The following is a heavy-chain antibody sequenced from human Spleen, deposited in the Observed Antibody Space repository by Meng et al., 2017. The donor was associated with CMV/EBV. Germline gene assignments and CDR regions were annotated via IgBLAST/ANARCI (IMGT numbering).Heavy chain of an antibody. CDR3: AKDAARQYYDSSGYYFDY. Sequence: GESLKISCAASGFTFSSYSMNWVRLAPGKGLEWVSYISSSGNTKYYADSVKGRFTISRDNAKSSLYLQMNSLRVEDTAVYFCAKDAARQYYDSSGYYFDYWGLGTLVTVSS. CDR1: GFTFSSYS. V-gene: IGHV3-48*04. CDR2: ISSSGNTK. J-gene: IGHJ4*02. D-gene: IGHD3-22*01.